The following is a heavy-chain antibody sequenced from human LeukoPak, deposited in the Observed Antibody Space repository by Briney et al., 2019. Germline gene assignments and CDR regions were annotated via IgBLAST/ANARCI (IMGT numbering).Heavy chain of an antibody. Sequence: SGPTLVNPTQTLTLTYTFSGFSLSTSGMCVSWIRQPPGKALEWLARIDWDDDKYYSTSLKTRLTISKDTSKNQVVLTMTNTDPVDTATYYCARIPAYYYDSSGNDYWGQGTLVTVSS. CDR1: GFSLSTSGMC. V-gene: IGHV2-70*11. J-gene: IGHJ4*02. CDR2: IDWDDDK. D-gene: IGHD3-22*01. CDR3: ARIPAYYYDSSGNDY.